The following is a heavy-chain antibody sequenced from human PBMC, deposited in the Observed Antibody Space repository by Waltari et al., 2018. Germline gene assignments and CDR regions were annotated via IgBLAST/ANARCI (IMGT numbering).Heavy chain of an antibody. CDR3: ARDPSGSYPGDY. Sequence: EVQLVVSGGGLIQPGGSLRLSCAASGFTVSTNYMTWARQAPGKGLEWLSVIYRGGSTYYADSVKGRFTISRDNSKNTLYLQMNSLRAEDMAVYYCARDPSGSYPGDYWGQGTLVTVSS. CDR1: GFTVSTNY. V-gene: IGHV3-53*01. D-gene: IGHD1-26*01. J-gene: IGHJ4*02. CDR2: IYRGGST.